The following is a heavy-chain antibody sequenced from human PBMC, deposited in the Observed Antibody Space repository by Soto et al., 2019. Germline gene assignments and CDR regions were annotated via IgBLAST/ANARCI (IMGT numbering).Heavy chain of an antibody. CDR3: AREPTTRSSPDY. CDR1: GFTFSSYS. CDR2: ISSSSSYI. Sequence: EVHLVESGGGLVKPGGSLRLSCAASGFTFSSYSMNWVRQAPGKGLEWVSSISSSSSYIYYADSVKGRFTISRDNAKNPLYLQMNSLGAEDTAVYYCAREPTTRSSPDYWGQGPLLTLSS. D-gene: IGHD1-26*01. V-gene: IGHV3-21*01. J-gene: IGHJ4*02.